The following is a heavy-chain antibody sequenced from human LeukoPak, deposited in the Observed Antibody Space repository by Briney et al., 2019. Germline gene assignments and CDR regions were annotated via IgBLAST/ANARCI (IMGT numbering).Heavy chain of an antibody. J-gene: IGHJ4*02. Sequence: SETLSLTRTVSGGSLSTYYWSWIRQPPGKGLEWIGHIYYSGSTSYNPSLKSRVTISVDTSKSQFSLKLRSATTADTAVYFCARDREQRGTFFDHWGQGTLVSVSS. CDR1: GGSLSTYY. CDR3: ARDREQRGTFFDH. D-gene: IGHD1/OR15-1a*01. CDR2: IYYSGST. V-gene: IGHV4-59*01.